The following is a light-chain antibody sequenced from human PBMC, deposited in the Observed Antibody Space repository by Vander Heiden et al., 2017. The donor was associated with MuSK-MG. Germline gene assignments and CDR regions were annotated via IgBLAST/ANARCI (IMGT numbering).Light chain of an antibody. CDR2: DVS. J-gene: IGLJ2*01. V-gene: IGLV2-11*01. CDR1: SSVVGVYNY. CDR3: CSYAGSYTVV. Sequence: QSALTHPPSVAVSPGPPVPTARPGTSSVVGVYNYVCWHQQHPGKAPKLMVYDVSQRPSGVPDRFSGSKSGTTASLTISGLQAEDEADYYCCSYAGSYTVVFGGGTKLTVL.